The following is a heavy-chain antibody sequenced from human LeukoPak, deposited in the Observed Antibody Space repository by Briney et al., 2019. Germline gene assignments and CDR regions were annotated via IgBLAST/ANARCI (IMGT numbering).Heavy chain of an antibody. CDR2: INPNTGGT. CDR3: ARGPYDRYTAMPYYFDY. Sequence: ASVKVSCKASGYTFTAYYMHWVRQAPGQGLEWMEWINPNTGGTNYAQKFQGRVTMTRDTSITTAYMELSRLRSDDTAVYYCARGPYDRYTAMPYYFDYWGQGTLVTVSS. J-gene: IGHJ4*02. CDR1: GYTFTAYY. D-gene: IGHD2-2*01. V-gene: IGHV1-2*02.